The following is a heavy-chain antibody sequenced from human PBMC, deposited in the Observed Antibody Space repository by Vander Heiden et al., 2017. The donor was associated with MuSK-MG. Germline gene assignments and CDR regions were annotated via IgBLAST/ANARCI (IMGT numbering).Heavy chain of an antibody. Sequence: QVQLQESGPGLVKPSQTLSLTCTVSGVSISSGSYYWSWIRQPAGKGLEWIGRIYTSGSTNYNPSLKSRVTMSVDTSKNQFSLKLSSVTAADTAVYYCARAAGDYYYYYYYMDVWGKGTTVTVSS. J-gene: IGHJ6*03. D-gene: IGHD4-17*01. V-gene: IGHV4-61*02. CDR2: IYTSGST. CDR3: ARAAGDYYYYYYYMDV. CDR1: GVSISSGSYY.